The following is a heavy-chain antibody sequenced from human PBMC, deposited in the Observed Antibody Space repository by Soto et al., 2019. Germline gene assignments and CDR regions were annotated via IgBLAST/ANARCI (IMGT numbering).Heavy chain of an antibody. D-gene: IGHD6-19*01. CDR3: AIAPAYSTGWYQGFDP. Sequence: QVQLVQSGAEVKKTGASVKVSCKAYGDTFSNSGVTWVRQAPGQGLEWMGWISVYNGNTIYGQNLQGRVTMTTDTSATTAYLDLRSLRSDDTAVYYGAIAPAYSTGWYQGFDPWGQGTLVTVSS. CDR1: GDTFSNSG. CDR2: ISVYNGNT. V-gene: IGHV1-18*01. J-gene: IGHJ5*02.